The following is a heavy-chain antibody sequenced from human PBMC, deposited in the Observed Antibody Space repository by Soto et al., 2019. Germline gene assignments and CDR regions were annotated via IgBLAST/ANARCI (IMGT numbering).Heavy chain of an antibody. V-gene: IGHV1-46*03. CDR2: INPSGGST. Sequence: ASVKVSCKASGSTFTSYYMHWVRQAPGQGLEWMGIINPSGGSTSYEQKFQGRVTMTRDTSTSTVYMELSSLRSEDTAVYYCARDLEVVVVPAATGWDYWGQGTLVTVSS. CDR3: ARDLEVVVVPAATGWDY. CDR1: GSTFTSYY. J-gene: IGHJ4*02. D-gene: IGHD2-2*01.